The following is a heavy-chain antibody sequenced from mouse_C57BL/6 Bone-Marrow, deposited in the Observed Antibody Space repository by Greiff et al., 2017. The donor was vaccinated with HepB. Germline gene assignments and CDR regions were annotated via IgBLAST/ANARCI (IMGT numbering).Heavy chain of an antibody. V-gene: IGHV5-4*03. Sequence: EVMLVESGGGLVKPGGSLKLSCAASGFTFSSYAMSWVRQTPEKRLEWVATISDGGSYTYYPDNVKGRFTISRDNAKNNLYLQMSHLKSEDTAMYYCARVITTVVATRTWFAYWGQGTLVTVSA. J-gene: IGHJ3*01. CDR1: GFTFSSYA. CDR2: ISDGGSYT. CDR3: ARVITTVVATRTWFAY. D-gene: IGHD1-1*01.